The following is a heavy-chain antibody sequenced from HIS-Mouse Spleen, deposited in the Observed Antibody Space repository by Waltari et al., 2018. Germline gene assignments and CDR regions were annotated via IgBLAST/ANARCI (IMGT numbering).Heavy chain of an antibody. D-gene: IGHD6-13*01. J-gene: IGHJ2*01. V-gene: IGHV4-39*07. CDR1: GGSISSSSYY. CDR3: AREIPYSSSWYDWYFDL. CDR2: IYCSGRT. Sequence: QLQLQESGPGLVKPSETLSLTCTVSGGSISSSSYYWGWIRQPPGKGLEWIGSIYCSGRTNSNPSLKSRVTISVDTSKNQFSLKLSSVTAADTAVYYCAREIPYSSSWYDWYFDLWGRGTLVTVSS.